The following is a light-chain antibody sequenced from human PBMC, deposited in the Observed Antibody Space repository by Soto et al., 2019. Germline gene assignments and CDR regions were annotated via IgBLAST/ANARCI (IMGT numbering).Light chain of an antibody. CDR1: QSVSSN. CDR3: QQYNNWPRTWT. Sequence: EMVLTQSPATLSLSPGETATLSCRASQSVSSNLAWYQQKPGQTPRLLIYGASTRATGIPARFSGSGSGTEFTLTISSLQSEDFAVYYCQQYNNWPRTWTFGQGTKVDIK. V-gene: IGKV3-15*01. J-gene: IGKJ1*01. CDR2: GAS.